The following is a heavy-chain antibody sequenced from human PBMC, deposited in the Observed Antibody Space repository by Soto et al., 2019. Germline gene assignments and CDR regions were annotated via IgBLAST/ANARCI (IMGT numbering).Heavy chain of an antibody. CDR2: ISSDGSDK. Sequence: GVSLRLSCAASGFTFRSTGIHWVRQAPGAGLEWVAVISSDGSDKYYADSVKGRVSVFRDNSKNTAYLEMRSLRLEDTAVYFCAKDYSATWYYFDSWGQGTLVTVSS. CDR3: AKDYSATWYYFDS. D-gene: IGHD6-13*01. V-gene: IGHV3-30*18. CDR1: GFTFRSTG. J-gene: IGHJ4*02.